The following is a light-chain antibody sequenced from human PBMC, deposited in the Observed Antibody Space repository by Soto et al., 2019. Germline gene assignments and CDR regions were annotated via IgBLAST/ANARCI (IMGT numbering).Light chain of an antibody. CDR1: EVISNH. J-gene: IGKJ4*01. CDR2: AAF. Sequence: PSPPSLSASLGARVIITCRTSEVISNHLKCYQHTPGDAPILLISAAFRLQSGVPSRFSGRGSGTDFTLTISMLQPEDFATYYCQQSNSAPRTFGGGTKVDIK. V-gene: IGKV1-39*01. CDR3: QQSNSAPRT.